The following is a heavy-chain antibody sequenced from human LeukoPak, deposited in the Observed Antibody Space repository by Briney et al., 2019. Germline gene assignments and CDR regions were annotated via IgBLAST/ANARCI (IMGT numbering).Heavy chain of an antibody. D-gene: IGHD2-2*01. J-gene: IGHJ4*02. V-gene: IGHV4-61*02. CDR1: GGSISSGIYY. CDR2: IYTSGST. Sequence: SQTLSLTCTVSGGSISSGIYYWSWIRQPAGKGLEWIGRIYTSGSTNYNPSLKSRVTISVDTSKNQFSLKLSSVTAADTAVYYCAREPIVLVQTALYYCDYWGQGTLVTVSS. CDR3: AREPIVLVQTALYYCDY.